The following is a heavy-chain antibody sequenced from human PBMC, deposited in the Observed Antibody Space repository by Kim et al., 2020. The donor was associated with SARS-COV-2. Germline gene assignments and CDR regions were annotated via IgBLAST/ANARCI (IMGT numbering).Heavy chain of an antibody. V-gene: IGHV3-21*01. CDR1: GFTFSSYS. J-gene: IGHJ4*01. Sequence: GGSLRLSCAASGFTFSSYSMKWVRQAPGKGLEWVSSISSSSYIYYADSVKGRFTISRVNAKNSLYLQMNSLRAEDTAVYYCAGTRNSGKAGPNYFDYWG. CDR3: AGTRNSGKAGPNYFDY. CDR2: ISSSSYI. D-gene: IGHD4-4*01.